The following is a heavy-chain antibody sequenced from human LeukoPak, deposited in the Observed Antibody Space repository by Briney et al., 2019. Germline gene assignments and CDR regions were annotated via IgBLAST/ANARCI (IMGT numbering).Heavy chain of an antibody. J-gene: IGHJ4*02. CDR1: GGSFSGYY. CDR2: INHSGST. CDR3: ARRATVVSALYYFDY. D-gene: IGHD4-23*01. Sequence: SETLSLTCAVYGGSFSGYYWSWIRQPPGKGLEWIGEINHSGSTNYNPSLKRRVTISVDTSKNQFSLKLSSVTAADTAVYYCARRATVVSALYYFDYWGQGTLVTVSS. V-gene: IGHV4-34*01.